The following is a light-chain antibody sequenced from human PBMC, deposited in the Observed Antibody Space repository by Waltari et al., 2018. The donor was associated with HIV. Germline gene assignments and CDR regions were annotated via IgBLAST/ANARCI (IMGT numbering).Light chain of an antibody. J-gene: IGLJ1*01. V-gene: IGLV1-47*01. CDR2: RNN. Sequence: QSVLTHPPSASGTPGQRVTISCSGSSSNIGRNYVYCYQQLPGTAPKLLIYRNNQRPSGVPDRFSGSKSGTSASLAISGLRSEDEADYYCATWNDSLSGYVFGTGTKVTV. CDR3: ATWNDSLSGYV. CDR1: SSNIGRNY.